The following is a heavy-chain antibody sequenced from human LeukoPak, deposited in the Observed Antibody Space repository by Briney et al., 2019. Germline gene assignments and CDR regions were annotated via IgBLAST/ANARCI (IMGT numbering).Heavy chain of an antibody. V-gene: IGHV3-23*01. CDR1: GSTFSSFA. CDR2: ISGSGGST. D-gene: IGHD3-10*01. Sequence: GGSLRPSWEAPGSTFSSFAMSGVGQAPGKGLEWVSAISGSGGSTYYADSVKGRFTISRDNSKNTLYLQMNSLRAEDTAVYYCAKDPYGSGRDQRGYWGQGTLVTVSS. CDR3: AKDPYGSGRDQRGY. J-gene: IGHJ4*02.